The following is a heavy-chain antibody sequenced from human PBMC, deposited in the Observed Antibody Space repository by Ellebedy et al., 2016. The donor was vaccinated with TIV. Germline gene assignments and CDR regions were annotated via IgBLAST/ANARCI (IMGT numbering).Heavy chain of an antibody. V-gene: IGHV4-59*01. D-gene: IGHD6-13*01. CDR3: ARAYIAAAGTWWFDP. Sequence: LRLSXTVSGGSISSYYWSWIRQPPGKGLEWIGYIYYSGSTNYNPSLKSRVTISVDTSKNQFSLKLSSVTAADTAVYYCARAYIAAAGTWWFDPWGQGTLVTVSS. J-gene: IGHJ5*02. CDR1: GGSISSYY. CDR2: IYYSGST.